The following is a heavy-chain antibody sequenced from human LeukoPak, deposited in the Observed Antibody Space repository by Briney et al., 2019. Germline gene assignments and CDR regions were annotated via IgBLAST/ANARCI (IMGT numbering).Heavy chain of an antibody. CDR1: GFTFSSYA. V-gene: IGHV3-23*01. J-gene: IGHJ5*02. CDR2: ISGSGGST. CDR3: AKMVVTAIQGWFDP. D-gene: IGHD2-21*02. Sequence: GSLSLSCAASGFTFSSYAMSWVRQAPRKGLEWVSAISGSGGSTYYADSVKGRFTTSRDNSKNTLYLQMNSLRAEDTAVYYCAKMVVTAIQGWFDPWGQGTLVTVSS.